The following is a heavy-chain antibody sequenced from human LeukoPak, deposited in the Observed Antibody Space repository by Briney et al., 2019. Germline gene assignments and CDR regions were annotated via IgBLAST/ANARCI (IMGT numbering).Heavy chain of an antibody. V-gene: IGHV3-64D*06. CDR2: ISINGGSA. Sequence: GGSLRLSCSASGFTFSSYAMHWVRQAPGKGLEYVSGISINGGSADYADSVKGRFTISRDNSKNTVYLQMSSLRAEDTAVYYCVKESRVVRGVIMDAFDMWGQGTMVTVSS. D-gene: IGHD3-10*01. J-gene: IGHJ3*02. CDR3: VKESRVVRGVIMDAFDM. CDR1: GFTFSSYA.